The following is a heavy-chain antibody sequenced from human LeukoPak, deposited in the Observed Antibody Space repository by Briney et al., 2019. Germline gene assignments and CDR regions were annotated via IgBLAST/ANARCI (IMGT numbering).Heavy chain of an antibody. CDR2: IHYSGST. CDR1: GXSISRYL. Sequence: PSETLSLTCTVSGXSISRYLGSWIRQPPGKGLEWIGNIHYSGSTNYHPSLKSRVTISVDTSKNQFSLKLSSVTAADTAVYYCARVDPYYFDYWGQGTLVTVSS. CDR3: ARVDPYYFDY. V-gene: IGHV4-59*01. J-gene: IGHJ4*02.